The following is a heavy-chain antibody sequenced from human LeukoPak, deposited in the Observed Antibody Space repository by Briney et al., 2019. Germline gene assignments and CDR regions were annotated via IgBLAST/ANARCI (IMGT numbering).Heavy chain of an antibody. CDR3: ARRSRVVITTTPFDY. D-gene: IGHD3-22*01. Sequence: PSETLSLTCTVSGGSISSSSYYWGWIRQPPGKGLEWIGSIYYSGSTYYNPSLKSRVTISVDTSKNQFSLKLSSVTAADTAVYYCARRSRVVITTTPFDYWGQGTLVTVSS. V-gene: IGHV4-39*07. CDR2: IYYSGST. J-gene: IGHJ4*02. CDR1: GGSISSSSYY.